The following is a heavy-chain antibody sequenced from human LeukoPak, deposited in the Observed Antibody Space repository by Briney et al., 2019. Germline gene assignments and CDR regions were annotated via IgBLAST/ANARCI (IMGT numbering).Heavy chain of an antibody. J-gene: IGHJ4*02. CDR3: AKDPRSSRAQLLFDY. D-gene: IGHD6-13*01. Sequence: PGGSLRLSCAASGFTFSSYAMSWVRQAPGKGLEWVSAISGSGGSTYYADSVKGQFTISRDNSKNTLYLQMNSLRAEDTAVYYCAKDPRSSRAQLLFDYWGQGTLVTVSS. CDR2: ISGSGGST. CDR1: GFTFSSYA. V-gene: IGHV3-23*01.